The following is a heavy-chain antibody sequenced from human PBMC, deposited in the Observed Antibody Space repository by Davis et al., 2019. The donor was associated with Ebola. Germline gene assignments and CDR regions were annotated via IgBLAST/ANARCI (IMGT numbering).Heavy chain of an antibody. Sequence: GALKISCAASGFPFSGYAISWVRQAPGKGLQWVSGISGSGYTYYADSVKGRFTISRDNAKNSLYLQMNSLRAEDTAVYYCAAVYDGPRDYWGQGTLVTVSS. CDR3: AAVYDGPRDY. D-gene: IGHD3-10*01. J-gene: IGHJ4*02. CDR2: ISGSGYT. CDR1: GFPFSGYA. V-gene: IGHV3-23*01.